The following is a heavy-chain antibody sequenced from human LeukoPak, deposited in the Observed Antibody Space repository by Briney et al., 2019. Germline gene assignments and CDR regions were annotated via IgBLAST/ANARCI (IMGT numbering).Heavy chain of an antibody. CDR1: GGTFSSYA. J-gene: IGHJ3*02. CDR3: ARGYLRGLLLAFDI. D-gene: IGHD3-22*01. CDR2: IIPILGIA. Sequence: GASVKVSCKASGGTFSSYAISWVRQAPGQGLEWMGRIIPILGIANYAQKFQGRVTITADKSTSTAYMELSSLRSEDTAVYYCARGYLRGLLLAFDIWGQGTMVTVSS. V-gene: IGHV1-69*04.